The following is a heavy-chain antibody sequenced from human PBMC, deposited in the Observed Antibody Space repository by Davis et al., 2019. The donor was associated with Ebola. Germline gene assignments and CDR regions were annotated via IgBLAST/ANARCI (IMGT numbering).Heavy chain of an antibody. V-gene: IGHV4-39*01. J-gene: IGHJ4*02. D-gene: IGHD6-6*01. CDR2: IYYSGST. CDR1: GGSISSSSYY. CDR3: ARSIAARTY. Sequence: MPSETLSLTCTVSGGSISSSSYYWGWIRQPPGKGLEWIGSIYYSGSTYYNPSLKSRVTISVDTSKNQFSLKLSSVTAADTAVYYCARSIAARTYWGQGTLVTVSS.